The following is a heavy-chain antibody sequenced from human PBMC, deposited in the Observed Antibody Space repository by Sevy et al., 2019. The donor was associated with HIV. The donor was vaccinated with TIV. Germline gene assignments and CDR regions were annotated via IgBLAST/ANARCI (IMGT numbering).Heavy chain of an antibody. Sequence: GGSLRLSCAASGLTFSDYDLHWVRQAPGKGLEWVSFISDFGAKIFYADSVKGRSTISRDNAKNTLYLQIDSLRPEDTAVYYCAKEPPSGGPGNYHYGLDLWGRGTTVTVSS. CDR2: ISDFGAKI. D-gene: IGHD1-1*01. CDR1: GLTFSDYD. V-gene: IGHV3-30*18. J-gene: IGHJ6*02. CDR3: AKEPPSGGPGNYHYGLDL.